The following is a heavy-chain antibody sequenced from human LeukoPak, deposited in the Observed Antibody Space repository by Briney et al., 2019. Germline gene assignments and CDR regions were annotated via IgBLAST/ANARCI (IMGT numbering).Heavy chain of an antibody. D-gene: IGHD6-13*01. CDR3: ASQTGYSSSWFDY. CDR2: TNPNSGGT. J-gene: IGHJ4*02. V-gene: IGHV1-2*02. Sequence: ASVKVSCKASGYTFTGYYMHWVRQAPGQGLEWMGWTNPNSGGTNYAQKFQGGVTMTRDTSISTAYMELSRLRSDDTAVYFCASQTGYSSSWFDYWGQGTLVTVSS. CDR1: GYTFTGYY.